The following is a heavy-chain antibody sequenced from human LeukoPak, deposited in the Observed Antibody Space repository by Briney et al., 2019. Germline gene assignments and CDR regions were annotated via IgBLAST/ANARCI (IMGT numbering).Heavy chain of an antibody. CDR2: ISSSGSTI. CDR1: GFTFGSYS. V-gene: IGHV3-48*04. D-gene: IGHD3-9*01. J-gene: IGHJ5*02. Sequence: GGSLRLSCAASGFTFGSYSMNWVRQAPGKGLEWVSYISSSGSTIYYADSVKGRFTISRDNAKNSLYLQMNSLRAEDTAVYYCASLNGYPNADPWGQGTLVTVSS. CDR3: ASLNGYPNADP.